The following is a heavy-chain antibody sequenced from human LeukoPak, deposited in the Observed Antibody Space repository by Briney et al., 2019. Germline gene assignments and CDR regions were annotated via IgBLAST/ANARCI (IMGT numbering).Heavy chain of an antibody. D-gene: IGHD6-19*01. V-gene: IGHV1-18*01. CDR3: ARDGSSGWHDY. Sequence: ASVKVSCKASGYTFTSYGISWVRQAPGQGLEWMGWISAYNGNTNYAQKLQGRVTMTRDTSTSTVYMELSSLRSEDTAVYYCARDGSSGWHDYWGQGTLVTVSS. CDR2: ISAYNGNT. J-gene: IGHJ4*02. CDR1: GYTFTSYG.